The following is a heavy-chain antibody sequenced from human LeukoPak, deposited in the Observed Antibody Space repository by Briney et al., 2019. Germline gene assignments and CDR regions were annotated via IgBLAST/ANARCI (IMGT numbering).Heavy chain of an antibody. CDR1: GGSFSGYY. Sequence: PSETLSLTCAVYGGSFSGYYWSWIRQPPGKGLEWIGEINHSGSTNYNPSLKSRLAISVDTSKNQFSLKLISVTAADTAVYYCSTVTTNHPFDYWGQGTLVTVSS. D-gene: IGHD4-17*01. J-gene: IGHJ4*02. V-gene: IGHV4-34*01. CDR2: INHSGST. CDR3: STVTTNHPFDY.